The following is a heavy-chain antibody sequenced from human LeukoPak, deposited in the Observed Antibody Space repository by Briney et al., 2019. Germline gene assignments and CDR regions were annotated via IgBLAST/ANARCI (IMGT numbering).Heavy chain of an antibody. V-gene: IGHV4-39*01. CDR1: GGSISSSSYY. J-gene: IGHJ4*02. Sequence: SETLSLTCTVSGGSISSSSYYWGWIRQPPGKGLEWIGSIYYSGSTYYNPSLKSRVTISVDTSNNQFSLKLSSVTAADTAVYYCARRGSNGWDPTNYFDYWGQGTLVTVSS. CDR3: ARRGSNGWDPTNYFDY. CDR2: IYYSGST. D-gene: IGHD6-19*01.